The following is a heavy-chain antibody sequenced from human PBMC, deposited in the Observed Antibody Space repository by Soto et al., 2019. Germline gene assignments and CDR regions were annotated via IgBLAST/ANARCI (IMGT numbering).Heavy chain of an antibody. Sequence: GASVKVSCKASGGTFSSYTISWVRQAPGQGLEWMGRIIPILGIANYAQKLQGRVTMTTDKSTSTAYMELSSLRSDDTAVYYCARDYGFGELFDPWGQGTLVTVSS. CDR3: ARDYGFGELFDP. CDR1: GGTFSSYT. D-gene: IGHD3-10*01. J-gene: IGHJ5*02. V-gene: IGHV1-69*04. CDR2: IIPILGIA.